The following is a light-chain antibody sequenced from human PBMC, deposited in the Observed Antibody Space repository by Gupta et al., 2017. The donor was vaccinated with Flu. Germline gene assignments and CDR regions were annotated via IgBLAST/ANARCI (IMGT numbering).Light chain of an antibody. CDR3: EAGNDSRSAYV. CDR1: SPYLGTNY. J-gene: IGLJ1*01. Sequence: QSVLPHPPSASATPGQRVTLSCSGSSPYLGTNYVPWYQHLPGAAPKLLIYKKEQRPAGVPDRFSGTKDGTSASLAISGLRAEEEADYYYEAGNDSRSAYVFGTGTKVTVV. V-gene: IGLV1-47*01. CDR2: KKE.